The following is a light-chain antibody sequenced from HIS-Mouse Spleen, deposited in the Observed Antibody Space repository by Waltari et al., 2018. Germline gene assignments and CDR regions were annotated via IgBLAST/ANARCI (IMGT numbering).Light chain of an antibody. CDR1: SSDVCGYNY. Sequence: QSALTQPASVSGSPGPSITISCTGTSSDVCGYNYVSWYQQHPGKAPKLMIYDVSNRPSGVSNRFSGSKSGNTASLTISGLQAEDEADYYCSSYTSSSTFVVFGGGTKLTVL. CDR2: DVS. V-gene: IGLV2-14*03. J-gene: IGLJ2*01. CDR3: SSYTSSSTFVV.